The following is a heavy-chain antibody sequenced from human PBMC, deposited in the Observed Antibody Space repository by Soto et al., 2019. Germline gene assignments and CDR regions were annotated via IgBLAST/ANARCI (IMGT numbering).Heavy chain of an antibody. CDR2: IWYDGSKE. J-gene: IGHJ3*01. D-gene: IGHD4-17*01. CDR1: GFTFSGFG. V-gene: IGHV3-33*01. Sequence: QVHLVESGGGVVQPGTSLRLSCEASGFTFSGFGMHWVRQTPGKGLAWVAVIWYDGSKEYFADCVKGRFTISRDNSKNALDLQMNSLRDEDSAIYYCARGRGGSYGGNSAHYDVWGQGTLVTVSS. CDR3: ARGRGGSYGGNSAHYDV.